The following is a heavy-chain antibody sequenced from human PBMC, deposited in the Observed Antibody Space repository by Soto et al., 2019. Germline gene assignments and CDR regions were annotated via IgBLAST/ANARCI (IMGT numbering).Heavy chain of an antibody. D-gene: IGHD3-22*01. J-gene: IGHJ4*01. CDR2: IKSKAHGGTT. Sequence: WVSLRLSWAASGFAISNAGSNRIRKAQGKVLEWVGRIKSKAHGGTTDFAAPVRGRFAITRDDSRNMVYMQMNSLNTEDTAVFYCTTESYITIIVVRFDYWRHGTLDTGSS. V-gene: IGHV3-15*07. CDR1: GFAISNAG. CDR3: TTESYITIIVVRFDY.